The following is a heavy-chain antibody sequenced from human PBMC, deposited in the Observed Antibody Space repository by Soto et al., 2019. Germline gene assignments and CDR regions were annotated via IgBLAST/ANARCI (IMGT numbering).Heavy chain of an antibody. Sequence: ASVKVSCKDSGYTFTGYYMQWVRQAPGQGLEWMGWINPNSGGTNYAQKFQGWVTMTRDTSISTAYMELSRLRSDDTAVYYCARGAGYCSGGSCYSSYYYYYGMDVWGHGTTVTVSS. D-gene: IGHD2-15*01. V-gene: IGHV1-2*04. CDR2: INPNSGGT. CDR1: GYTFTGYY. J-gene: IGHJ6*02. CDR3: ARGAGYCSGGSCYSSYYYYYGMDV.